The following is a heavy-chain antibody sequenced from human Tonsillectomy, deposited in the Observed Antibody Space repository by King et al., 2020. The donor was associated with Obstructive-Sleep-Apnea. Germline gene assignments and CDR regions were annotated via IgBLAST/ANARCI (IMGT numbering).Heavy chain of an antibody. D-gene: IGHD5-18*01. CDR2: IYYSGST. V-gene: IGHV4-39*07. Sequence: MQLQESGPGLVKPSETLSLTCTVSGGSISSSSYYWGWIRQPPGKGLEWIGSIYYSGSTYYNPSLKSRVTISVDTSKNHFSLKLSSVTAADTAVYYCANDVGGYSYGCGDYWGQGTLVTVTS. CDR1: GGSISSSSYY. CDR3: ANDVGGYSYGCGDY. J-gene: IGHJ4*02.